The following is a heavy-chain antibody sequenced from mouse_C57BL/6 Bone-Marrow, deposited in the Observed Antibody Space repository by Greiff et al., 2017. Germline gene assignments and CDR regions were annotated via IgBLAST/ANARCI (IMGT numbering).Heavy chain of an antibody. CDR2: IRLKSDNYAT. J-gene: IGHJ2*01. CDR1: GFTFSNYW. CDR3: TGMITTYYCDY. Sequence: EVKLMESGGGLVQPGGSMKLSCVASGFTFSNYWMNWVRQSPEKGLEWVAQIRLKSDNYATHYAESVKGRFTISRDDSKSSVYLQMNNLRAEDTGIYYCTGMITTYYCDYWGQGTTLTVSS. V-gene: IGHV6-3*01. D-gene: IGHD2-4*01.